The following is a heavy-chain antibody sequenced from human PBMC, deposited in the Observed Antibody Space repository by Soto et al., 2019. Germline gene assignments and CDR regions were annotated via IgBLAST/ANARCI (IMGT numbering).Heavy chain of an antibody. Sequence: PSETLSLTCAVSGGSVSSGGYSWSWIRKPPGKGLEWSGCIYHNGSTYYNPSRKSRVTISVDGSKNQFFLKLISVTAADTAVYYCGRCYYYDSSGCRFGPWGQGTLGVVSS. V-gene: IGHV4-30-2*01. CDR2: IYHNGST. J-gene: IGHJ5*02. CDR3: GRCYYYDSSGCRFGP. D-gene: IGHD3-22*01. CDR1: GGSVSSGGYS.